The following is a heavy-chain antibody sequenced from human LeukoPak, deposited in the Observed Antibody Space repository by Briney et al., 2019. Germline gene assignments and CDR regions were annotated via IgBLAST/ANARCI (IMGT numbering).Heavy chain of an antibody. CDR3: ARGSDDYKLGNH. J-gene: IGHJ5*02. CDR2: IYSSEYT. V-gene: IGHV4-39*01. Sequence: SETLSLSCTVSGDSIDNSYCWTWVRQPPGKRPEWIGTIYSSEYTYYHPSLRSRATISADTSRNLFSLKLNSVTAADTAVYYCARGSDDYKLGNHWGHGTLVTVSS. CDR1: GDSIDNSYC. D-gene: IGHD5-24*01.